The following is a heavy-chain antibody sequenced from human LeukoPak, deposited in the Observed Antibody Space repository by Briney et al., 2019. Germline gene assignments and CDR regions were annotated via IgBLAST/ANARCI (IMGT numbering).Heavy chain of an antibody. Sequence: GASVKVSCKASGGTFSTYAFIWVRQAPGQGLEWMGWISAYGHTKLARNLQARVTVTIDTSTTTAYMELRSLSSDDTAVYFCARETASGYLGFDFWGQGTLVTVSS. CDR1: GGTFSTYA. J-gene: IGHJ4*02. CDR3: ARETASGYLGFDF. V-gene: IGHV1-18*01. CDR2: ISAYGHT. D-gene: IGHD3-3*01.